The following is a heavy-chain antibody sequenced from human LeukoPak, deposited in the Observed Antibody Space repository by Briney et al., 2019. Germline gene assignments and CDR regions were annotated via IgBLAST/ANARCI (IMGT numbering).Heavy chain of an antibody. CDR3: VRVLHFWSGHDWFDP. CDR2: ISYSGST. Sequence: SETFSLTGTVPGAPFRSFNGGGFGQPPGRGREGFGYISYSGSTNYNPSLKSRVTISLDTSKNQFSLKLSSVTAADTAVYYCVRVLHFWSGHDWFDPWGQGTLVTVSS. J-gene: IGHJ5*02. V-gene: IGHV4-59*13. CDR1: GAPFRSF. D-gene: IGHD3-3*02.